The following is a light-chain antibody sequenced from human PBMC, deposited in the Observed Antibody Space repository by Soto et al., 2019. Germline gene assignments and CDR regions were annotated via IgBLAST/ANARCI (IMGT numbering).Light chain of an antibody. Sequence: QSALTQPPSASGSPGQSVTISCTGTSSDIGNYNYVSWYQQHPGIAPKLIIYEVSKRPSGVPDRFSGSKSASTASLTVSGLQAEDEADYYCSSYAGSNTPYVFGTGTKLTAL. CDR1: SSDIGNYNY. J-gene: IGLJ1*01. CDR3: SSYAGSNTPYV. CDR2: EVS. V-gene: IGLV2-8*01.